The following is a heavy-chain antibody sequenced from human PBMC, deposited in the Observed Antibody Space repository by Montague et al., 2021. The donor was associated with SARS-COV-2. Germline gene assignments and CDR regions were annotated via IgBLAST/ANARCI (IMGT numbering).Heavy chain of an antibody. V-gene: IGHV3-9*01. CDR2: ISGTGNDV. D-gene: IGHD2-2*03. CDR1: GFTFGHYA. J-gene: IGHJ6*02. Sequence: SLRLSFAASGFTFGHYAMHWVRQIPGKGLEWVAGISGTGNDVSYAASLKGRFTISRDNAKNSLFLQMNSLGPKDTALYYCAKVWIGGQSWVYYGLAVWGQGPRSPSP. CDR3: AKVWIGGQSWVYYGLAV.